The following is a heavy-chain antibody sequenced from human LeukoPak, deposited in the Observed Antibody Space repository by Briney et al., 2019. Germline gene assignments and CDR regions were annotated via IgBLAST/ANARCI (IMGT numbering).Heavy chain of an antibody. Sequence: GESLKVSCKGPGHSFIDYWIAWVRQMPGKGLEWIGIIFPGDSHTRYSPSFQGQVTISADMSIDTAYLQWSSLRASDTAMYYCARIAATWYGGSWGQGTLVFVSS. J-gene: IGHJ4*02. D-gene: IGHD2-15*01. CDR2: IFPGDSHT. CDR1: GHSFIDYW. V-gene: IGHV5-51*01. CDR3: ARIAATWYGGS.